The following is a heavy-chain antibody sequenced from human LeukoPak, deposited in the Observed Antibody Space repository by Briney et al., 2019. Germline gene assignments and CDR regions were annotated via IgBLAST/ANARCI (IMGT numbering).Heavy chain of an antibody. Sequence: SETLSLTRTVSGGSISSYYWSWIRQPPGKGLEWIGYIYYSGSTNYNPSLKSRVTISVDTSKNQFSLKLSSVTAADTAVYYCARYYDILTGYFDYWGQGTLVTVSS. V-gene: IGHV4-59*01. CDR1: GGSISSYY. CDR3: ARYYDILTGYFDY. D-gene: IGHD3-9*01. J-gene: IGHJ4*02. CDR2: IYYSGST.